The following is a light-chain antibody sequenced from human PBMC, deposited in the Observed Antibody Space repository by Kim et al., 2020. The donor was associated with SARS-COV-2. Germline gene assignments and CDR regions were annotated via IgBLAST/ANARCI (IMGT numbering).Light chain of an antibody. V-gene: IGLV4-69*01. J-gene: IGLJ2*01. Sequence: QPVLTQSPSASASLGASVKLTCTLSSGHSSYAIAWHQQQPEQGPRDLMRLDSSGSHSKGDGITDRFSGSSSGAARYLTISSLQSEDEADYYCQTWGTGMLVLDGGTQLTAL. CDR3: QTWGTGMLV. CDR2: LDSSGSH. CDR1: SGHSSYA.